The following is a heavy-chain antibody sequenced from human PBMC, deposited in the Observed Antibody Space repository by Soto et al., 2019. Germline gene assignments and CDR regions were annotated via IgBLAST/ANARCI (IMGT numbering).Heavy chain of an antibody. CDR3: ASEVPKGNSCLYCDAFDM. J-gene: IGHJ3*02. D-gene: IGHD2-8*02. V-gene: IGHV3-7*04. Sequence: EVQLVESGGGLVQPGGSLTLSCAASEFAFSSYCMTWVRQAPGKGLEWVANIRKDGSQRSYLDSVRGRFTISRNNSKNALYLQMYSLIAELKALYFCASEVPKGNSCLYCDAFDMWGQGTMVPVSS. CDR1: EFAFSSYC. CDR2: IRKDGSQR.